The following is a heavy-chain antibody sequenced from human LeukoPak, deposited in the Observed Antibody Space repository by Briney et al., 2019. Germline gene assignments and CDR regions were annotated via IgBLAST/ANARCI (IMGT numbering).Heavy chain of an antibody. J-gene: IGHJ6*02. CDR3: ATSSFMDV. Sequence: GGSLRLSCAASGFTVSSNYMSWVRQAPGKGLEWVSVIYSGGSTYYADSVKGRFTISRDNAKNSLYLQMNSLRAEDTAVYYCATSSFMDVWGQGTTVTVSS. CDR1: GFTVSSNY. CDR2: IYSGGST. D-gene: IGHD6-6*01. V-gene: IGHV3-53*01.